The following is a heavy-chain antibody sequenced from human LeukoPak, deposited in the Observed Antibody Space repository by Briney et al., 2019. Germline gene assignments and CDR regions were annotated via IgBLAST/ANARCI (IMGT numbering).Heavy chain of an antibody. D-gene: IGHD5-18*01. J-gene: IGHJ5*02. Sequence: GESLKISCKGSGYSFTSYWISWVRRMPGKGLEWMGRIDPSDSYTNYSPSFQGHVTISADKSISTAYLQWSSLKASDTAMYYCASWRYVDTAMAYAFDPWGQGTLVTVSS. V-gene: IGHV5-10-1*01. CDR2: IDPSDSYT. CDR3: ASWRYVDTAMAYAFDP. CDR1: GYSFTSYW.